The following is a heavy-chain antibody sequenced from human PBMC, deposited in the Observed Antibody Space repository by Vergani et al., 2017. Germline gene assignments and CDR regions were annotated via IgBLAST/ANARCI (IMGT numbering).Heavy chain of an antibody. D-gene: IGHD2-2*01. CDR2: IIPIFGTA. CDR1: GGTFSSYA. J-gene: IGHJ5*02. Sequence: QVQLVQSGAEVKKPGSSVKVSFKASGGTFSSYAISWVRQAPGQGLEWMGGIIPIFGTANYAQKFQGRVTITADEATSTAYMELSSLRSEDTAVYYCGRVGCSSTSCAAKRTYNWFDPWGQGTLVTVSS. CDR3: GRVGCSSTSCAAKRTYNWFDP. V-gene: IGHV1-69*01.